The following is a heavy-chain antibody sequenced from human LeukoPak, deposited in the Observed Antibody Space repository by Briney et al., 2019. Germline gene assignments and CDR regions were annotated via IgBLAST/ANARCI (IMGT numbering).Heavy chain of an antibody. CDR2: ISAYKGDT. J-gene: IGHJ4*02. CDR3: ARVVMYYYDSTGLDY. CDR1: VYTLTSYG. D-gene: IGHD3-22*01. V-gene: IGHV1-18*01. Sequence: ASVKVSCKASVYTLTSYGISWVRQAPGQGLEWMGWISAYKGDTNYAQKLQGRVTMTTDTSTSTAYMELRSLRSDDTAVYYCARVVMYYYDSTGLDYWGQGTLVTVSS.